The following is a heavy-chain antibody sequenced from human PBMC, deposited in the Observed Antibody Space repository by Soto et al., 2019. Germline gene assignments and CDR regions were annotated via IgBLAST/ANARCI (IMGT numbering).Heavy chain of an antibody. CDR1: GFTFSSYG. Sequence: SLRLSCAASGFTFSSYGMHWVRQAPGKGLEWAAVIWYDGSNKYYADSVKGRFTISRDNSKNTLYLQMNSLRAEDTAVYYCARDGSRYDILTGYFDYWGQGTLVTVYS. D-gene: IGHD3-9*01. V-gene: IGHV3-33*01. CDR2: IWYDGSNK. J-gene: IGHJ4*02. CDR3: ARDGSRYDILTGYFDY.